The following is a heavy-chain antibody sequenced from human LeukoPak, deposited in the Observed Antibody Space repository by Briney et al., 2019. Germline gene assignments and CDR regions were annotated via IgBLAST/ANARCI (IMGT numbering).Heavy chain of an antibody. CDR1: GRSLSSYY. D-gene: IGHD6-19*01. V-gene: IGHV4-59*01. J-gene: IGHJ3*02. CDR3: AREARSSGWYRAFDI. CDR2: IYYSGST. Sequence: PSQTLSLTCPVPGRSLSSYYWSWIRQPPAKGLDWIGYIYYSGSTNYNPSLKSRVTISVDTSKNQFSLKLSAVTAADTAVYYCAREARSSGWYRAFDIWGQGTMVPVSS.